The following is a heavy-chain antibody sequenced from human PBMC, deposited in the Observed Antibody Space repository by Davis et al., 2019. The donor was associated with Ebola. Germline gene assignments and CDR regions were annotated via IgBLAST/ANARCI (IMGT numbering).Heavy chain of an antibody. V-gene: IGHV3-74*01. CDR2: INSDGSST. J-gene: IGHJ4*02. Sequence: PGGSLRLSCAASGFTFSSYWMHWVRQAPGKGLVWVSRINSDGSSTSYADSVKGRFTISRDNAKNTLYLQMNSLRADDTAIYYCTNDEWGSSSYRFDYWGQGTQVTVSS. D-gene: IGHD6-13*01. CDR3: TNDEWGSSSYRFDY. CDR1: GFTFSSYW.